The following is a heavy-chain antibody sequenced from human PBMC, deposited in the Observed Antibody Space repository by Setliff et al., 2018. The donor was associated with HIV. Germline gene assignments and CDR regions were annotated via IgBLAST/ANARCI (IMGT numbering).Heavy chain of an antibody. D-gene: IGHD3-10*01. V-gene: IGHV4-34*01. CDR1: GDLLRNYF. CDR3: ARTVRREFRTNVGDHYNFYMDV. Sequence: PSETLSLTCGVYGDLLRNYFWSWIRQPPGKGLEWIGHIYITGDTDYNPSLKSRVTISVDTSKNQFSLKVTSVTAADTAVYYCARTVRREFRTNVGDHYNFYMDVWGKGTTVTVSS. CDR2: IYITGDT. J-gene: IGHJ6*03.